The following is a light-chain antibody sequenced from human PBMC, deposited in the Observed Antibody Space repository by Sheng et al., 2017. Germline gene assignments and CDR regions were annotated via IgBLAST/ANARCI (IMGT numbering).Light chain of an antibody. CDR2: EVS. J-gene: IGLJ1*01. Sequence: QSALTQPASVSGSPGQSITISCTGTSSDVGSYNLVSWYQQHPGKAPKLMICEVSKRPSGVSNRFSGSKSGNTASLTISGLQAEDEADYYCCSYGGSSTLYVFGTATKVTVL. CDR3: CSYGGSSTLYV. CDR1: SSDVGSYNL. V-gene: IGLV2-23*02.